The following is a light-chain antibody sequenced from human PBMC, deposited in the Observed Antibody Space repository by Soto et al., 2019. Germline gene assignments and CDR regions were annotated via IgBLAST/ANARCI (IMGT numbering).Light chain of an antibody. V-gene: IGLV1-44*01. CDR2: TNT. J-gene: IGLJ1*01. CDR1: SSNVGGNP. CDR3: ASWDDSLNGPV. Sequence: QSVLTQPPSASWTPGQRVTTSCSGSSSNVGGNPVNWYQHVPTTAPKLLIYTNTQRPSGVPDRFSGSKSGTSASLAISGLQSEDEADYYCASWDDSLNGPVFGTGTKVTVL.